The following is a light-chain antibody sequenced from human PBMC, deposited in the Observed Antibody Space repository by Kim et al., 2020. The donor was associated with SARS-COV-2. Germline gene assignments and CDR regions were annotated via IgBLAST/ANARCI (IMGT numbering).Light chain of an antibody. CDR1: QSVRSY. V-gene: IGKV3-11*01. J-gene: IGKJ4*01. CDR2: GAS. CDR3: QQRSNWFT. Sequence: LSLSPGERATISCRASQSVRSYLAWYQQKPGQAPRLLIYGASNRATGTPVRFSGSGSGTDFILTITSLEPEDFAVYYCQQRSNWFTFGGGTKLEI.